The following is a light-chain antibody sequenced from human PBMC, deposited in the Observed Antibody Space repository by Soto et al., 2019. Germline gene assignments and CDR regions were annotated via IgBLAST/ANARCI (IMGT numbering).Light chain of an antibody. CDR3: QHSNSFPIT. CDR1: QGISSW. J-gene: IGKJ5*01. V-gene: IGKV1-12*01. CDR2: TAS. Sequence: DIQMTQSPSSVSASVGDRVTITCRASQGISSWLAWYQQKPGKVPKLLIYTASTLQSGVPSRFSGSGSGTDFTLIISSLQPEDSATYYCQHSNSFPITFGQGTRLEIK.